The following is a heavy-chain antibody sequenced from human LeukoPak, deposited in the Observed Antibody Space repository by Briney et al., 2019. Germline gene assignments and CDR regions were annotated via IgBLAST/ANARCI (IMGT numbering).Heavy chain of an antibody. CDR1: GFTVSSNY. V-gene: IGHV3-66*01. Sequence: PGGSLRLSCAASGFTVSSNYMSWVRQAPGKGLGWVSVIYSGGSTYYADSVKGRFTISRDNSKNTLYPQMNSLRAEDTAVYYCARSAAAGNYYGMDVWGQGTTVTVSS. D-gene: IGHD6-13*01. CDR3: ARSAAAGNYYGMDV. J-gene: IGHJ6*02. CDR2: IYSGGST.